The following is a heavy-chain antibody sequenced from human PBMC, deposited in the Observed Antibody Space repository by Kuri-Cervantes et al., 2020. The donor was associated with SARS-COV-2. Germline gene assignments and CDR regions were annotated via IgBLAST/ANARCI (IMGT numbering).Heavy chain of an antibody. CDR3: AKAGKKEGYCSSTSCYLDSDY. V-gene: IGHV1-8*03. CDR1: GYTFTSYD. D-gene: IGHD2-2*01. Sequence: ASVKVSCKASGYTFTSYDINWVRQATGQGLEWMGWMNPNSGNTGYAQKFQGRVTITRNTSISTAYMELSSLRAEDTAVYYCAKAGKKEGYCSSTSCYLDSDYWGQGTLVTVSS. J-gene: IGHJ4*02. CDR2: MNPNSGNT.